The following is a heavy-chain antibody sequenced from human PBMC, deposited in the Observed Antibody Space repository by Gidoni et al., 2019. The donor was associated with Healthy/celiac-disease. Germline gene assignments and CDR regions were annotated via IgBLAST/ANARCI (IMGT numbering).Heavy chain of an antibody. V-gene: IGHV3-21*01. CDR2: ISSSSSYI. D-gene: IGHD3-10*01. J-gene: IGHJ5*02. CDR3: ARDPLVLPTFGFDP. Sequence: EVQLVESGGGLVKPGGSLRLSCAASGFNFSSYSMNWVRQAPGKGLEWVSSISSSSSYIYYADSVKGRFTISRDNAKNSLYLQMNILRAEDTAVYYCARDPLVLPTFGFDPWGQGTLVTVSS. CDR1: GFNFSSYS.